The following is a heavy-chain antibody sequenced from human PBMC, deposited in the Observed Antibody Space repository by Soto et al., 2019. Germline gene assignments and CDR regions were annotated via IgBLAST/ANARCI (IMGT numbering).Heavy chain of an antibody. J-gene: IGHJ6*02. CDR3: ARHPPYGMDV. Sequence: GESLKISYNGSGYSFTSYWICWGRQMPGKGLEWMGIIYPGDSDTRCSPSFQGQVTISADKSISTAYLQWSSMKASDTAMYYCARHPPYGMDVWGQGTTVTVSS. V-gene: IGHV5-51*01. CDR1: GYSFTSYW. CDR2: IYPGDSDT.